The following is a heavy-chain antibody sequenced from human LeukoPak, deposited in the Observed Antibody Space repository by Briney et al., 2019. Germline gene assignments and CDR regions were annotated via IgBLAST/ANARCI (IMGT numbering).Heavy chain of an antibody. Sequence: PSETLSLTCAVYGGSFSDFYWSWIRQPPGKGLEWIGEINHSGSTNYNPSLKSRVTISVDTSGNHFSLKLSSVTAADTAVYYCARWGAVTHTFDFWGQGTLVTVSS. CDR3: ARWGAVTHTFDF. V-gene: IGHV4-34*01. J-gene: IGHJ4*02. CDR2: INHSGST. CDR1: GGSFSDFY. D-gene: IGHD4-17*01.